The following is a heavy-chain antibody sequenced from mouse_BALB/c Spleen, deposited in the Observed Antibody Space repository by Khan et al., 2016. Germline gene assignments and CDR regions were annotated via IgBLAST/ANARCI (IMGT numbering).Heavy chain of an antibody. Sequence: QIQLVQSGPELKKPGKTVKISCKASGYTFTNYGMNWVKQAPGKGLKWMGWINTYSGESTYADDFKGRFAFSLETSANTAYLQNNNLKNEDTATYFGARYRYYYGSSRYFDVWGAGTTVTVSS. J-gene: IGHJ1*01. CDR1: GYTFTNYG. V-gene: IGHV9-3-1*01. CDR3: ARYRYYYGSSRYFDV. D-gene: IGHD1-1*01. CDR2: INTYSGES.